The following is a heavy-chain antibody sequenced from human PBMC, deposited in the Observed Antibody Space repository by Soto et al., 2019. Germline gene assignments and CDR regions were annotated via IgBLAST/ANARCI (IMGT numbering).Heavy chain of an antibody. CDR1: GFTFANAW. D-gene: IGHD3-9*01. CDR3: LTERGVGSYNVHSRQDR. CDR2: MKSMTDAGTT. Sequence: EVQLAQSGGGLVKPGESLTLSCALSGFTFANAWMSWVRQAPGKGLEWVGRMKSMTDAGTTDLAAPVKGRFSISRDETKSTSYLRMTSMQVKVKALFYCLTERGVGSYNVHSRQDRGGQGPLVKVSS. V-gene: IGHV3-15*01. J-gene: IGHJ5*02.